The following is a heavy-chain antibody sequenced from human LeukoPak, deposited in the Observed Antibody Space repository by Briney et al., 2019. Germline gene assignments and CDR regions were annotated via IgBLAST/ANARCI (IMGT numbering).Heavy chain of an antibody. CDR2: ISAYNGNT. D-gene: IGHD2-2*01. Sequence: GESLKISCKGSGYSFTSYGISWVRQAPGQGLEWMGWISAYNGNTNYAQKLQGRVTMTTDTSTSTAYMELRSLRSDDTAVYYCARDSRGYYYYGMDVWGQGTTVTVSS. CDR1: GYSFTSYG. J-gene: IGHJ6*02. V-gene: IGHV1-18*01. CDR3: ARDSRGYYYYGMDV.